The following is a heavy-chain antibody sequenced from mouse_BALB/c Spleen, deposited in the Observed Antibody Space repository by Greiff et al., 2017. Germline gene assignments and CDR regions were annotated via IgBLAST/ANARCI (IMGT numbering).Heavy chain of an antibody. CDR1: GFSLTSYG. CDR3: AKIYYDYDGVAY. J-gene: IGHJ3*01. Sequence: VQLQQSGPSLVQPSQSLSITCTVSGFSLTSYGVHWVRQSPGKGLEWLGVIWRGGSTDYNAAFMSRLSITKDNSKSQVFFKMNSLQADDTAIYYCAKIYYDYDGVAYWGQGTLVTVSA. V-gene: IGHV2-5-1*01. D-gene: IGHD2-4*01. CDR2: IWRGGST.